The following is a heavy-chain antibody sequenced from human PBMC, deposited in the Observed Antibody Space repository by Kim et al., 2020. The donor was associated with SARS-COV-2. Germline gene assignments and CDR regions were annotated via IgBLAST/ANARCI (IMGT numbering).Heavy chain of an antibody. CDR2: ISDSGDSK. CDR3: ARDITFLSGDLDL. Sequence: GGSLRLSCAASGFTFNSYALSWVRQAPGKGLEWVSIISDSGDSKYNADSVKGRFTISRDNSKNTLDLQMNRLRVEDTAVYYCARDITFLSGDLDLWGQGILVSVSS. CDR1: GFTFNSYA. V-gene: IGHV3-23*01. J-gene: IGHJ4*02. D-gene: IGHD1-20*01.